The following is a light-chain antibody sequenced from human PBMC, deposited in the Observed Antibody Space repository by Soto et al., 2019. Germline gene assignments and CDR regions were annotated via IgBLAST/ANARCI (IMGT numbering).Light chain of an antibody. Sequence: IRIPHSPSPLSASVGDRVTITGRASQRIRRGLAWYQQKPGKAPKVLIYEASSLSSGVPSRFGGSGSGTEFTLTISSVQPDDFATYYCQQYNSYSPYTFGQGTKLDIK. V-gene: IGKV1-5*01. J-gene: IGKJ2*01. CDR1: QRIRRG. CDR2: EAS. CDR3: QQYNSYSPYT.